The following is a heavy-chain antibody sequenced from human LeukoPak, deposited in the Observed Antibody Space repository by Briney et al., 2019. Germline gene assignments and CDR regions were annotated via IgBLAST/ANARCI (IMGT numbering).Heavy chain of an antibody. CDR1: GFTFSSYE. CDR2: ISSSGRTI. D-gene: IGHD2-2*03. V-gene: IGHV3-48*03. J-gene: IGHJ6*02. Sequence: PGGSLRLSCAASGFTFSSYEFNWVRQAPGKGLEWVSYISSSGRTIFYADPVKGRFTISRDNAKNSLYLQMNSLRAEDTAVYHCARGDGYCSSTSCYAGPSYGLDVWGQGTTVTVSS. CDR3: ARGDGYCSSTSCYAGPSYGLDV.